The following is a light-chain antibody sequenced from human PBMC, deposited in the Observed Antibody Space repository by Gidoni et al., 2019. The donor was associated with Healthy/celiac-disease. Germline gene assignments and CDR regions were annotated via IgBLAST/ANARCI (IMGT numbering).Light chain of an antibody. CDR3: QQYDNLPLT. Sequence: DIQMTQSPASLSASVVDRVTITCQASQDISNYLNWHQQKPGKAPKLLIYDAANLETGVPSRFSGSGSGTYFTFTISSLQPEDIATYYCQQYDNLPLTFGGGTKVEIK. V-gene: IGKV1-33*01. CDR1: QDISNY. CDR2: DAA. J-gene: IGKJ4*01.